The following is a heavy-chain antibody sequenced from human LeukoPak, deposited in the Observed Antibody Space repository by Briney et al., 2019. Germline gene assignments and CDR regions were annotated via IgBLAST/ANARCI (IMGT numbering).Heavy chain of an antibody. D-gene: IGHD5-24*01. V-gene: IGHV3-20*04. CDR2: INWNGGST. CDR3: ARVGGQEMATMEFDY. J-gene: IGHJ4*02. CDR1: GFTFDDYG. Sequence: GGSPRLSCAASGFTFDDYGMSWVRQAPGKGLEWVSGINWNGGSTGYADSVKGRFTISRDNAKNSLYLQMNSLRAEDAALYYCARVGGQEMATMEFDYWGQGTLVTVSS.